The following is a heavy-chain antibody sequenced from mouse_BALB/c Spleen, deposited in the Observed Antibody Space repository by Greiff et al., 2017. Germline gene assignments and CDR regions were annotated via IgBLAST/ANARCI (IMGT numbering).Heavy chain of an antibody. CDR2: ISSGGST. J-gene: IGHJ3*01. D-gene: IGHD1-2*01. V-gene: IGHV5-6-5*01. Sequence: EVKVEESGGGLVKPGGSLKLSCAASGFTFSSYAMSWVRQTPEKRLEWVASISSGGSTYYPDSVKGRFTISRDNARNILYLQMSSLRSEDTAMYYCARGITTATWFAYWGQGTLVTVSA. CDR1: GFTFSSYA. CDR3: ARGITTATWFAY.